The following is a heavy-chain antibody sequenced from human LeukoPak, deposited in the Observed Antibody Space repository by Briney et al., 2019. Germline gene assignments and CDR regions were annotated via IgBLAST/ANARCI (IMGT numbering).Heavy chain of an antibody. CDR3: ATVGYYGSGSYLYRNWFDP. D-gene: IGHD3-10*01. V-gene: IGHV1-24*01. J-gene: IGHJ5*02. Sequence: ASVKVSCKVSGYTLTELSMHWVRQAPGKGLEWMGGFDPEDGETIYAQKFQGRVTMTEDTSTDTAYMELSSLRSEDTAVYYCATVGYYGSGSYLYRNWFDPWGQGTLVTVSS. CDR1: GYTLTELS. CDR2: FDPEDGET.